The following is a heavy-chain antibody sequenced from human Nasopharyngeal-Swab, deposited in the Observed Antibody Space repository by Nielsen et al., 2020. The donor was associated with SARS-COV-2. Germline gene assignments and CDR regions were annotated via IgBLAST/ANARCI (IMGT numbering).Heavy chain of an antibody. D-gene: IGHD6-19*01. Sequence: GGSLRLSCAASGFTFSSHWMSWVRQAPGKGLEWVAKIKQDGSEKYYVDSVKGRFTISRDNAKNSLYLQLNSLRAEDTAMYYCAKYTSGWGWFDPWGLGTLVTVSS. CDR1: GFTFSSHW. CDR2: IKQDGSEK. V-gene: IGHV3-7*03. J-gene: IGHJ5*02. CDR3: AKYTSGWGWFDP.